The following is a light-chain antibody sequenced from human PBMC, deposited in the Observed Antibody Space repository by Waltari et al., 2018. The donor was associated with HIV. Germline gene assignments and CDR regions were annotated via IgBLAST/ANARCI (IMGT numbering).Light chain of an antibody. J-gene: IGLJ2*01. CDR1: NSNIGSRY. Sequence: QSVLTQSPSVSAAPGQKVTISCSGSNSNIGSRYVSRYQHLQGTAPKLLIYDDNERPSGIPDRFSGSKSGTSATLGITGLQTGDEAEYYCATWDKSLNIVLFGGGTKVTVL. V-gene: IGLV1-51*01. CDR2: DDN. CDR3: ATWDKSLNIVL.